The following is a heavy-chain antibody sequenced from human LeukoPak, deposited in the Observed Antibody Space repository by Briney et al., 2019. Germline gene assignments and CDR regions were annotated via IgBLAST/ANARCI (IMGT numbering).Heavy chain of an antibody. Sequence: PGGSLRLSCAAAGLTFSSYEMYWVRQAPGKGLERVSYISSSGSTIYYADSVKGRFTISRDNAKNSLYLRMDSLRAEDTAIYYCVPPAAGLRRTISTEYFQHWGPGTLVTVSS. CDR3: VPPAAGLRRTISTEYFQH. CDR1: GLTFSSYE. CDR2: ISSSGSTI. V-gene: IGHV3-48*03. D-gene: IGHD6-13*01. J-gene: IGHJ1*01.